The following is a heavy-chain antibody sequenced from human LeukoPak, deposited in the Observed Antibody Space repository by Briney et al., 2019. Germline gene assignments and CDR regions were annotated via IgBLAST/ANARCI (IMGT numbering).Heavy chain of an antibody. J-gene: IGHJ4*02. CDR2: IYTSGST. CDR3: ARAGAVAGLGLFDY. Sequence: SETLSLTCTVSGGSISSCYWSWIRQPAGKGLEWIGRIYTSGSTNYNPSLKSRVTMSVDTSKNQFSLKLSSVTAADTAVYYCARAGAVAGLGLFDYWGQGTLVTVSS. V-gene: IGHV4-4*07. D-gene: IGHD6-13*01. CDR1: GGSISSCY.